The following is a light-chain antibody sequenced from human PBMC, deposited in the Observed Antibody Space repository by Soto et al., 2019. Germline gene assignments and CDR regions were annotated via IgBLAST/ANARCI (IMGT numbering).Light chain of an antibody. V-gene: IGKV1-5*03. Sequence: DSQMTQSPSTLSASVGDRITITCRASQSIRNWLAWYQQKPGKAPKLLIYKAATLESGVPSRFSGTGSGTEFTLTISSLQPDDFATYYCHQFSFSHTFGGGTKVEIK. CDR2: KAA. J-gene: IGKJ4*01. CDR3: HQFSFSHT. CDR1: QSIRNW.